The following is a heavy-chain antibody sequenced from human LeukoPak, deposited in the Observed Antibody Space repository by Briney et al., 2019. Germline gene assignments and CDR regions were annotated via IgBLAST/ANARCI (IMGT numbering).Heavy chain of an antibody. CDR2: IYSGGST. V-gene: IGHV3-66*01. D-gene: IGHD3-10*01. CDR1: GFTVTSNY. J-gene: IGHJ3*01. Sequence: PGGSLRLSCAASGFTVTSNYMSWVRQAPGKGLEWVSVIYSGGSTFYADSVKGRSTISRDNSKNTVYLQMNSLRAEDTAVYYCAREDYYGSGSWDWGQGTMVPVSS. CDR3: AREDYYGSGSWD.